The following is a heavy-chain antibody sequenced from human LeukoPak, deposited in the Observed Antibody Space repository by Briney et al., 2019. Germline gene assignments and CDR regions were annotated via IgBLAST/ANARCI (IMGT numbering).Heavy chain of an antibody. Sequence: ASVKVSCKDSGYTFTSYDINWVRQATGQGLEWMGWMNPNSGNTGYAQKFQGRVTMTRNTSISTDYMELSRLRSDDTAVYYCARDQEEIRSTFDYWGQGTLVTVSS. V-gene: IGHV1-8*01. CDR3: ARDQEEIRSTFDY. D-gene: IGHD3-16*01. CDR1: GYTFTSYD. CDR2: MNPNSGNT. J-gene: IGHJ4*02.